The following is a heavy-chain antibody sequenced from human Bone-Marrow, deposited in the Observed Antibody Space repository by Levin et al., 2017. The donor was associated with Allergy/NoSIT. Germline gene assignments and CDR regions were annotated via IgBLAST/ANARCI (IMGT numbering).Heavy chain of an antibody. CDR2: IYTSGST. CDR3: ARVGSWYGQIDY. Sequence: ASETLSLTCTVSRGSISSYYWSWIRQPAGKGLEWIGRIYTSGSTNYNPSLKSRVTMSVDTSKNQFSLKLSSVTAADTAVYYCARVGSWYGQIDYWGQGTLVTVSS. D-gene: IGHD6-13*01. CDR1: RGSISSYY. J-gene: IGHJ4*02. V-gene: IGHV4-4*07.